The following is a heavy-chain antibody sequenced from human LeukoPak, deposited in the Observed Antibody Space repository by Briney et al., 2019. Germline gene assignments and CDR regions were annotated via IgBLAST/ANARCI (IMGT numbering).Heavy chain of an antibody. J-gene: IGHJ1*01. V-gene: IGHV3-30*02. CDR2: IRYDGSNK. CDR3: AKDHYDYGDFFQH. D-gene: IGHD4-17*01. Sequence: GGSLRLSCAASGFTFSSYGMHWVRQAPGKGLEWVAFIRYDGSNKYYADSVKGRFTISRDNSKNTLYLQMNSLRAEDTAVYYCAKDHYDYGDFFQHWGQAPWSPSPQ. CDR1: GFTFSSYG.